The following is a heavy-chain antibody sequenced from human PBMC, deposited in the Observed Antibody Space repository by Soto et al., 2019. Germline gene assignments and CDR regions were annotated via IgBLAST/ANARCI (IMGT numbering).Heavy chain of an antibody. CDR2: IYYSGRT. V-gene: IGHV4-59*01. CDR3: ARVWFGESSWFDP. Sequence: PSETLSLTCTVSGGSLSNYYWSWIRQPPGKGLEWIGYIYYSGRTNYNPSLKSRLTMSVDTSKNQVSLKLNSVTAADTAVYYCARVWFGESSWFDPWGQGTLVTVSS. J-gene: IGHJ5*02. CDR1: GGSLSNYY. D-gene: IGHD3-10*01.